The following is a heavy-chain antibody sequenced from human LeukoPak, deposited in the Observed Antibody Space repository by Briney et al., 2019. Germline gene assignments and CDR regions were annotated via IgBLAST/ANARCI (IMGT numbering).Heavy chain of an antibody. V-gene: IGHV3-74*01. D-gene: IGHD6-6*01. CDR2: IYSDGSSNSDGTST. J-gene: IGHJ4*02. CDR1: GFTFSSYG. Sequence: GGSLRLSCTASGFTFSSYGMHWVRQAPGKGLVWVSRIYSDGSSNSDGTSTNYADSVRGRFSISRDKAKNTLYLQMNSLRAEDTAVYYCARSLSGYASSLAYWGQGTLVTVSA. CDR3: ARSLSGYASSLAY.